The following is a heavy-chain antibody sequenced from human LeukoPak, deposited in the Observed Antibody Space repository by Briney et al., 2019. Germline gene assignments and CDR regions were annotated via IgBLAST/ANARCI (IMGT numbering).Heavy chain of an antibody. CDR1: GGSISSSSYY. V-gene: IGHV4-39*07. J-gene: IGHJ5*02. D-gene: IGHD2-21*01. CDR3: ARSDVRGYLPTNWFDP. Sequence: SETLSLTCTVSGGSISSSSYYWGWIRQPPGKGLEWIGSIYYSGSTYYNPSLKSRVTISVDTSKNQFSLKLSSVTAADTAVYYCARSDVRGYLPTNWFDPWGQGTLVTVSS. CDR2: IYYSGST.